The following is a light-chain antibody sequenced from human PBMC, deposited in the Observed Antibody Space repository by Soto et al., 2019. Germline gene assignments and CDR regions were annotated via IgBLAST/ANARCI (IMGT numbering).Light chain of an antibody. CDR1: ESVLFRSDNQNY. CDR2: WAS. CDR3: QHYNSYSEA. V-gene: IGKV4-1*01. Sequence: DIVMTQSPDSLAVSLGERPTINCMSTESVLFRSDNQNYLAWYQQKPGQPPKXLIYWASTRESGVPDRFSGSGSGTEFTLTISSLQPDDVATYYCQHYNSYSEAFGQGTKVDI. J-gene: IGKJ1*01.